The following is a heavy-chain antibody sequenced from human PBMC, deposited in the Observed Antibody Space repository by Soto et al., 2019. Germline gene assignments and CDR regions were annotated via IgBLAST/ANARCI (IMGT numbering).Heavy chain of an antibody. CDR1: GFTFSSYW. D-gene: IGHD6-25*01. CDR2: IKQDGSEK. CDR3: AREGTYSSVGWFDP. V-gene: IGHV3-7*01. Sequence: EVQLVESGGGLVQPGGSLRLSCAASGFTFSSYWMSWVRQAPGKGLEWVASIKQDGSEKYYVDSVKGRFTISRDNAKNSLYLQMNSLRAEDTAVYYCAREGTYSSVGWFDPWGQGTLVTVSS. J-gene: IGHJ5*02.